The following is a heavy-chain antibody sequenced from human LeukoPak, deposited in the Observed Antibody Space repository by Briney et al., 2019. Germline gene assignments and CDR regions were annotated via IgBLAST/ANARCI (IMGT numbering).Heavy chain of an antibody. CDR2: INTNTGNP. CDR3: ARDGSDWDRGWQQLPLGY. D-gene: IGHD6-13*01. CDR1: GYTFTSYA. J-gene: IGHJ4*02. V-gene: IGHV7-4-1*02. Sequence: ASVKVSCKASGYTFTSYAMNWVRQAPGQGLEWMGWINTNTGNPTYAQGFTGRFVFSLDTSVSTAYLQISSLKAEDTAVYYCARDGSDWDRGWQQLPLGYWGQGTLVTISS.